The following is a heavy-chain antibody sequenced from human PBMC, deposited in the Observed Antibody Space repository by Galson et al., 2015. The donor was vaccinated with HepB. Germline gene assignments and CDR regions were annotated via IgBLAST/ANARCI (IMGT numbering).Heavy chain of an antibody. Sequence: SETLSLTCTVSGYFINSGGYYWGWIRQPPEKGLEWIGTMYHSGAAYYNPSLKSRVTMSVDASRNQFSLKLTSVTAADRAVYYCARHRGNYGFFEFDVWGQGTMVTVSS. J-gene: IGHJ3*01. CDR2: MYHSGAA. CDR1: GYFINSGGYY. V-gene: IGHV4-39*01. CDR3: ARHRGNYGFFEFDV. D-gene: IGHD3-10*01.